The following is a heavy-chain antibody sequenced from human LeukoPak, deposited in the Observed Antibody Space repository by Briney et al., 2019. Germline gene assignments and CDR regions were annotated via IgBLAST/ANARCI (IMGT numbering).Heavy chain of an antibody. CDR3: ASSCSGGSCSTPARLDY. J-gene: IGHJ4*02. D-gene: IGHD2-15*01. V-gene: IGHV4-59*12. CDR1: GGSISSYY. CDR2: IYYSGST. Sequence: PSETLSLTCTVSGGSISSYYWSWIRQPPGKGLEWIGYIYYSGSTNYNPSLKSRVTISVDTSKNQFSLKLSSVTAADTAVYYCASSCSGGSCSTPARLDYWGQGTLVTVSS.